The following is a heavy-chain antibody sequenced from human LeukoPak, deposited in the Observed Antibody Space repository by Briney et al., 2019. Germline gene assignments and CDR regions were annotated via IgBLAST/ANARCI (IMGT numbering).Heavy chain of an antibody. J-gene: IGHJ5*02. CDR2: IYSGGST. CDR1: GFTVSSNY. V-gene: IGHV3-66*02. CDR3: ARDSLSGSYYDP. D-gene: IGHD1-26*01. Sequence: GGSLRLSCAASGFTVSSNYMGWVRQAPGKGLEWVSVIYSGGSTYYADSVKGRFTISRDNSKNTLYLQMNSLRAEDTAVYYCARDSLSGSYYDPWGQGTLVTVSS.